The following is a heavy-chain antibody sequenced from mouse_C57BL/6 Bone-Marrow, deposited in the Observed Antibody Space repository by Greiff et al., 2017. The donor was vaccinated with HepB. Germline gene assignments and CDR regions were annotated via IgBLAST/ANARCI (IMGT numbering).Heavy chain of an antibody. V-gene: IGHV1-4*01. CDR1: GYTFTSYT. Sequence: VQLVESGAELARPGASVKMSCKASGYTFTSYTMHWVKQRPGQGLEWIGYINPSSGYTKYNQKFKDKATLTADKSSSTAYMQLSSLTSEDSAVYYCARGLLRYGPYYWGQGTTLTVSS. CDR3: ARGLLRYGPYY. D-gene: IGHD1-1*01. CDR2: INPSSGYT. J-gene: IGHJ2*01.